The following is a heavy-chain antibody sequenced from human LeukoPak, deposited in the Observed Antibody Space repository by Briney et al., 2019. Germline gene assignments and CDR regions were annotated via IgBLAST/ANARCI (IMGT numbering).Heavy chain of an antibody. V-gene: IGHV3-48*03. J-gene: IGHJ4*02. CDR2: ISSSGSTI. Sequence: GGSLRLSCAASGFTFSSYEMNWVRQAPGKGLEWVSYISSSGSTIYCADSVKGRFTISRDNAKNSLYLQMNSLRAEDTAVYYCARGRPADIVVVVASSNFDYWGQGTLVTVSS. D-gene: IGHD2-15*01. CDR1: GFTFSSYE. CDR3: ARGRPADIVVVVASSNFDY.